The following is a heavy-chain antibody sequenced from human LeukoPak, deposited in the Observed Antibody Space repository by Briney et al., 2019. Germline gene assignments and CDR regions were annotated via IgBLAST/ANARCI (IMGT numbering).Heavy chain of an antibody. CDR3: ARQGGDTGVWYWDY. Sequence: GGSLRLSCAASGFTFSSSAMHWVRQAPGKGPEWVAAISYDGSYMYHADSVKGRFTISRDNSKNTLELQMNGLRAEDTAVYYCARQGGDTGVWYWDYWGQGTLVTVSS. V-gene: IGHV3-30*01. D-gene: IGHD6-19*01. CDR2: ISYDGSYM. CDR1: GFTFSSSA. J-gene: IGHJ4*02.